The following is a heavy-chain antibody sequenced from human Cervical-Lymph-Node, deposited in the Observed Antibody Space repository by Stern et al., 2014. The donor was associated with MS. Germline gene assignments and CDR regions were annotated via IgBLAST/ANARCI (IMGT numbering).Heavy chain of an antibody. CDR1: GVSFSTIGVG. J-gene: IGHJ4*02. CDR3: AHSLITLGRGLPFDY. D-gene: IGHD3-10*01. Sequence: QVTLKESGPTLVKPTQTLSLTCTFSGVSFSTIGVGVGWIRQPPGKALEWLATIYWDDDKRYNPSLKNRITITKDTSKNQVVLTMTNMDPVDTATYYCAHSLITLGRGLPFDYWGQGSLVAVSS. CDR2: IYWDDDK. V-gene: IGHV2-5*02.